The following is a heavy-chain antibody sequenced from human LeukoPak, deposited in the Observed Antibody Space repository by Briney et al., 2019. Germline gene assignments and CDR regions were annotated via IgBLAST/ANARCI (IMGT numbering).Heavy chain of an antibody. V-gene: IGHV4-4*07. Sequence: SETLSLTCTVSGGSISSYYWNWIRQPAGKGLEWIGRIYSSGSTDYNPSLKSRVTMSVDTSKNQFSPNLSSVTAADSAVYYCARARGRLLLIDYWAREPWSPSPQ. J-gene: IGHJ4*02. CDR1: GGSISSYY. D-gene: IGHD2-15*01. CDR3: ARARGRLLLIDY. CDR2: IYSSGST.